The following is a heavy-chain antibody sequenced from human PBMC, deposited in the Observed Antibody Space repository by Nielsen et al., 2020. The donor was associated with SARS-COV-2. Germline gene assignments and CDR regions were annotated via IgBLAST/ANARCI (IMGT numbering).Heavy chain of an antibody. V-gene: IGHV3-11*06. CDR3: ARSYCSSTSCYSEILYYYYYMDV. CDR2: ISSSSSYT. J-gene: IGHJ6*03. CDR1: GFTFSDYY. Sequence: GGSLRLSCAASGFTFSDYYMSWIRQAPGKGLEWVSYISSSSSYTNYADSVKGRFTISRDNAKNSLYLQMNSLRAEDTAVYYCARSYCSSTSCYSEILYYYYYMDVWGKGTTVTVSS. D-gene: IGHD2-2*01.